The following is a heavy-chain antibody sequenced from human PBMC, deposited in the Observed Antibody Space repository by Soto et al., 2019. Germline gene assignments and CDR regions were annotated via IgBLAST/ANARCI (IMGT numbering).Heavy chain of an antibody. CDR2: ISSGGVSI. CDR3: ARERRGVAGTARAFDT. V-gene: IGHV3-48*02. CDR1: GFPFDMFN. Sequence: GGSLRLSCVASGFPFDMFNMNWVRQAPGKGLEWVSYISSGGVSIYYADSVKGRFTISRDNAKNSLYLQMNSLRDEDTAVYYCARERRGVAGTARAFDTWGQGTMVTVSS. J-gene: IGHJ3*02. D-gene: IGHD6-19*01.